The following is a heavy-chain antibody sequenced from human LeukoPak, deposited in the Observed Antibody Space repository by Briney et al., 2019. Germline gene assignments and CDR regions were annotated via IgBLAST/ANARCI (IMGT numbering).Heavy chain of an antibody. CDR3: AKVQYVYYGSGSYGMDV. J-gene: IGHJ6*02. D-gene: IGHD3-10*01. Sequence: GGSLRLSCAASGFTFSSYAMGWVRQAPGKGLECVSAIGGGGGGAYYADSVKGRFTISRDNSKSTLYLQMNSLRAEDTAVYYCAKVQYVYYGSGSYGMDVWGQGTTVTVSS. CDR1: GFTFSSYA. V-gene: IGHV3-23*01. CDR2: IGGGGGGA.